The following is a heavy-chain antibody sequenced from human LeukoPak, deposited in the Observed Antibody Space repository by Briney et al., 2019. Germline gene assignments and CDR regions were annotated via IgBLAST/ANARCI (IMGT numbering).Heavy chain of an antibody. Sequence: SETLSLTCTVSGGPIATKTNYWAWIRQPPGKGLEWIASVYYSGGTYYNPSLKSRLTVSVDTSKNQFSLRLSSVTAADTAVYFCARHSMYDSGTYTFDVWGQGTLVTVSS. CDR3: ARHSMYDSGTYTFDV. D-gene: IGHD3-10*01. J-gene: IGHJ4*02. V-gene: IGHV4-39*01. CDR2: VYYSGGT. CDR1: GGPIATKTNY.